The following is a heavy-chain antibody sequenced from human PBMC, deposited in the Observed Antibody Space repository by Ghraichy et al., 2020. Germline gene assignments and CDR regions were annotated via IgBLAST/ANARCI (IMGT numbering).Heavy chain of an antibody. CDR2: ISAYNGNT. V-gene: IGHV1-18*04. D-gene: IGHD1-26*01. CDR1: GYTFTNYG. J-gene: IGHJ4*02. CDR3: ARSYSGTYSPPGDY. Sequence: ASVKVSCKASGYTFTNYGITWVRQAPGQGLEWMGWISAYNGNTHSTKKLQGRVTMTTDTSTSTAYMELRSLTSDDPAMYYCARSYSGTYSPPGDYWGQGTLVTVSS.